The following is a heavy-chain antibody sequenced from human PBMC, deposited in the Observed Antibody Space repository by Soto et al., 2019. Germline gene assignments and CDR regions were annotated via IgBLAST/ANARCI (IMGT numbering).Heavy chain of an antibody. V-gene: IGHV3-23*01. J-gene: IGHJ6*02. CDR3: AKDIRVGATTYDYYYGMDV. D-gene: IGHD1-26*01. CDR2: ISGSGGST. Sequence: EEQLLESGGDLVQPGGSLRLSCVASGITFSSYAMSWVRQAPGKGLEWVSAISGSGGSTYYADSVKGRFTISRDNSKNTLYLQMNSLRAEDTAVYYCAKDIRVGATTYDYYYGMDVWGQGTTVTVSS. CDR1: GITFSSYA.